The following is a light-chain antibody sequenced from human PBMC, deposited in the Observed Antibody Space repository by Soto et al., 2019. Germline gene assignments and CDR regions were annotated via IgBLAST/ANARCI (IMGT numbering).Light chain of an antibody. Sequence: ILLTQSPSSLAPSVVDRVTITCRASQGIDTSLAWYQQKPGKAPKLLIYAASNFHSGVPSRFSGSGSGTQFTLTISSLQPEDFATYYCQQLHGYPITFGQGTRLEIK. CDR1: QGIDTS. J-gene: IGKJ5*01. V-gene: IGKV1-9*01. CDR3: QQLHGYPIT. CDR2: AAS.